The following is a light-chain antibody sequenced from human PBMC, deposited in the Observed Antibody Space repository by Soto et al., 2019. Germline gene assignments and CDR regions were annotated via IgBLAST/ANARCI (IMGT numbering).Light chain of an antibody. J-gene: IGKJ2*01. CDR2: GAS. CDR1: QSVSSSY. CDR3: QQYGSSPYT. Sequence: EIVLTQSPGTLSLSPGERATLSCRASQSVSSSYLAWYQQKPGQAPRLLIDGASSRATGIPDRFSGSGSGTDFTLTISRLEPEECAVYYCQQYGSSPYTFGQGSKLEIK. V-gene: IGKV3-20*01.